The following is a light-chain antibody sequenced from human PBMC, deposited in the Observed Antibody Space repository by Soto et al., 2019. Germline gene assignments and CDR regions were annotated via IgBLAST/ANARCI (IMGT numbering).Light chain of an antibody. J-gene: IGKJ4*01. Sequence: EIVLTQSPATLSLSPGERATLSCGASQSVSSTYLAWYQQKPGLAPRLLIYDVSNRFAGTPDRFSGSGSWTAFTLTITRLEPEDFAVYYCQQYGTSLTSGGGTKVEIK. CDR2: DVS. CDR1: QSVSSTY. CDR3: QQYGTSLT. V-gene: IGKV3D-20*01.